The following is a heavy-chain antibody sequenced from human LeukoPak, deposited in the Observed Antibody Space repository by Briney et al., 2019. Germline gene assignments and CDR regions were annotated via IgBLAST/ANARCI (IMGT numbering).Heavy chain of an antibody. D-gene: IGHD6-19*01. CDR2: ISGSGGST. CDR1: GFTFSSYA. J-gene: IGHJ2*01. CDR3: AKDSASGWYFNWYFDL. V-gene: IGHV3-23*01. Sequence: GGSLRLSCAASGFTFSSYAMSWVRQAPGKGLEWVSAISGSGGSTYYADSVKGRFTISRDNSKNTLYLQMNSLRAEDTAVYYCAKDSASGWYFNWYFDLWGRGTLVTVSS.